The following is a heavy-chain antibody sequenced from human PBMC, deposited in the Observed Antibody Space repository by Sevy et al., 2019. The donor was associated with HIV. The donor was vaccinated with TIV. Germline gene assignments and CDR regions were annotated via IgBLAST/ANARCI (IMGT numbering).Heavy chain of an antibody. CDR2: IAYDGSNK. CDR1: GFVFSSYA. D-gene: IGHD3-3*01. V-gene: IGHV3-30*04. Sequence: GSLRLSCTASGFVFSSYAMHWVRQAPGKGLEWVAFIAYDGSNKNYADSVKGRFTLSRDNSKNTLYLQMNSLGAEDTAVYYCARPRFLEWLSSAAFDIWGQGTMVTVSS. J-gene: IGHJ3*02. CDR3: ARPRFLEWLSSAAFDI.